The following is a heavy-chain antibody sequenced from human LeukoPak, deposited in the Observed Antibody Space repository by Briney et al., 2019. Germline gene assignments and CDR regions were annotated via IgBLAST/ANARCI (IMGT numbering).Heavy chain of an antibody. J-gene: IGHJ3*02. Sequence: SETLSLTCTVSGGSISSSSYYWGWIRQPPGKGLEWIGSIYYSGSTYYNPSLKSRVTISVDRSKNQFSLKLSSVTAADTAVYYCARDNGGIAAASDAFDIWGQGTMVTVSS. V-gene: IGHV4-39*07. CDR3: ARDNGGIAAASDAFDI. D-gene: IGHD6-13*01. CDR2: IYYSGST. CDR1: GGSISSSSYY.